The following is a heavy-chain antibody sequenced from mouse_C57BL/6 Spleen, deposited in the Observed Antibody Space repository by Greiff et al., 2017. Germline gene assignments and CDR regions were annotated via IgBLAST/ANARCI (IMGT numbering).Heavy chain of an antibody. CDR3: TRGRYYGSIYFDY. Sequence: EVQRVESGEGLVKPGGSLKLSCAASGFTFSSYAMSWVRQTPEKRLEWVAYISSGGDYIYYADTVKGRFTISRANARNTLYLQMSSLTSEDTAMYYCTRGRYYGSIYFDYWGQGTTLTVSS. CDR2: ISSGGDYI. CDR1: GFTFSSYA. D-gene: IGHD1-1*01. J-gene: IGHJ2*01. V-gene: IGHV5-9-1*02.